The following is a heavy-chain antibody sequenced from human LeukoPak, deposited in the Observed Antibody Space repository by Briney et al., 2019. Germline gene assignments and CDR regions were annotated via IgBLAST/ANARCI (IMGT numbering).Heavy chain of an antibody. J-gene: IGHJ4*02. CDR2: ISAYNGNT. Sequence: ASVKVSCTASGYTFTSYGISWVRQAPGQGLEWMGWISAYNGNTNYAQKFQGRVTMTRDTSTSTAYMELSRLRSDDTAVYYCARVLWFGELFDYWGQGTLVTVSS. V-gene: IGHV1-18*01. D-gene: IGHD3-10*01. CDR3: ARVLWFGELFDY. CDR1: GYTFTSYG.